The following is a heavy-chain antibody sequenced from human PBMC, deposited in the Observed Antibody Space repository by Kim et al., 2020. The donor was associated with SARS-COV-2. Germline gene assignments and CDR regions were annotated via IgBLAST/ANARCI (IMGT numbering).Heavy chain of an antibody. V-gene: IGHV4-4*07. Sequence: SETLSLTCTVSGGSISGHFWSWIRQPAGKGLEMIGRISTSASFSGNTKYNPSLSSRVTVTLDTSKNQVSLRLTSVTAADTAVYYCARDDSFGAGPFASWG. CDR2: ISTSASFSGNT. CDR1: GGSISGHF. CDR3: ARDDSFGAGPFAS. J-gene: IGHJ5*01. D-gene: IGHD3-16*01.